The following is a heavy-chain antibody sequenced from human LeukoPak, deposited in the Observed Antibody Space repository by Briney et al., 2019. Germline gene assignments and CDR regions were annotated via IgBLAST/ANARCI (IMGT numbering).Heavy chain of an antibody. Sequence: GGSLRLSCAASGFAFSSYGMHWVRQAPGKGLEWVAFIRYDGSNKYYADSVKGRFTISRDNSKNTLYLQMNSLRAEDTAVYYCARGLGTGYSYGNLDYWGQGTLVTVSS. V-gene: IGHV3-30*02. CDR3: ARGLGTGYSYGNLDY. J-gene: IGHJ4*02. CDR1: GFAFSSYG. CDR2: IRYDGSNK. D-gene: IGHD5-18*01.